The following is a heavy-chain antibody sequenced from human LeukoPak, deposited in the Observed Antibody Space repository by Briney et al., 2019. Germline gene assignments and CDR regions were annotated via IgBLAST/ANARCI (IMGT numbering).Heavy chain of an antibody. Sequence: KPSETLSLTCAVSGYSISSGYYWGWIRQPPGKGLEWIGSIYHSGSTYYSPSLKSRVTISVDTSKNQFSLKLSSVTAADTAVYYCARTQLWFGFDYWGQGTLVTVSS. V-gene: IGHV4-38-2*01. J-gene: IGHJ4*02. D-gene: IGHD3-10*01. CDR1: GYSISSGYY. CDR2: IYHSGST. CDR3: ARTQLWFGFDY.